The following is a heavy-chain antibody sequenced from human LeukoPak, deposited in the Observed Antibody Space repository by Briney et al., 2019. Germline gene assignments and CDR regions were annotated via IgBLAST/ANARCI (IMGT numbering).Heavy chain of an antibody. D-gene: IGHD6-13*01. CDR2: ISYDGKNK. Sequence: GGSLRLSCAASGFTFSTYAMHWVRQAPGKGLEWVAVISYDGKNKFYADSVKGRFDISRDNFKNTLFLQMNSLKAEDTAVYSCAKDWGVAASATYYFDYWGQGSLVTVSS. V-gene: IGHV3-30*09. CDR1: GFTFSTYA. CDR3: AKDWGVAASATYYFDY. J-gene: IGHJ4*02.